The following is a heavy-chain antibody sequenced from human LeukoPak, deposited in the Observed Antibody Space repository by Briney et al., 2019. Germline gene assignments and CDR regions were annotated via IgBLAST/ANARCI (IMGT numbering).Heavy chain of an antibody. CDR2: INQDGSEI. CDR1: AFTFSNYW. J-gene: IGHJ4*02. V-gene: IGHV3-7*01. CDR3: AKVSGSGSYPAH. Sequence: GGSLRLSCAASAFTFSNYWMSWVRQAPGKGLEWVANINQDGSEIYYADSVKGRFSISRDNSKNTLYLQMNSLRAEDTAVYYCAKVSGSGSYPAHWGQGTLVTVSS. D-gene: IGHD3-10*01.